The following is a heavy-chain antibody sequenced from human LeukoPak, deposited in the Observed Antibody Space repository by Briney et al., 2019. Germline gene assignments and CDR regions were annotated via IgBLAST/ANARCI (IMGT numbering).Heavy chain of an antibody. CDR3: AKGNTLNYIYDAFDI. CDR1: GFTFSNCA. D-gene: IGHD1-7*01. V-gene: IGHV3-23*01. J-gene: IGHJ3*02. CDR2: IRGSGVST. Sequence: RGGCLRLSRAASGFTFSNCAMSWVRHAPGKGLEGVSGIRGSGVSTYYADSVKGRFTISRDNSKNTLYLQMNSLRAEDTAVYYCAKGNTLNYIYDAFDIWGQGTVVTVSS.